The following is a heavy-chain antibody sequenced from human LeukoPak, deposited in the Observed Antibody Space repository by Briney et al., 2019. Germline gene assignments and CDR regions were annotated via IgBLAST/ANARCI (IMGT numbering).Heavy chain of an antibody. V-gene: IGHV3-33*01. CDR1: GFTFSSYG. CDR2: IWYDGSNK. D-gene: IGHD2-15*01. Sequence: GWSLRLSCAASGFTFSSYGMHWVRHAPGKGLEWVAVIWYDGSNKYYADSVKGRFTISRDNSKNTLYLQMNSLRAEDTAVYYCATMGQVRVRWYCFDYWGQGTLVTVSS. J-gene: IGHJ4*02. CDR3: ATMGQVRVRWYCFDY.